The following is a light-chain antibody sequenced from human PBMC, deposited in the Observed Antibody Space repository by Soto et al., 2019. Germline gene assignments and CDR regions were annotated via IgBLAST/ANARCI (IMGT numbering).Light chain of an antibody. J-gene: IGLJ1*01. CDR1: SSDVGGYNY. V-gene: IGLV2-14*01. Sequence: QSALTQPASVSGSPGQSITISCTGTSSDVGGYNYVSWYQHHPGKAPKFMIYEVSNRPSGVSNRFSGSKSGNTASLTISGLQAEDEAYYYCSSYTSSSTYVFGTGTKLTVL. CDR3: SSYTSSSTYV. CDR2: EVS.